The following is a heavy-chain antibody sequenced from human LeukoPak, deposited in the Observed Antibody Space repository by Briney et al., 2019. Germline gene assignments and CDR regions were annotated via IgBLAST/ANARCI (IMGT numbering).Heavy chain of an antibody. Sequence: GGSLRLSCAGSGFTFSSYSLNWVRQAPGKGLEWVSSISSTSNYRYYADSVKGRFTISRDNAKNTLYLQLNSLRAEDTAIYYCAHHGGGTIRIAAFDIWGQGTTVTVSS. CDR3: AHHGGGTIRIAAFDI. J-gene: IGHJ3*02. V-gene: IGHV3-21*04. CDR2: ISSTSNYR. D-gene: IGHD3-3*01. CDR1: GFTFSSYS.